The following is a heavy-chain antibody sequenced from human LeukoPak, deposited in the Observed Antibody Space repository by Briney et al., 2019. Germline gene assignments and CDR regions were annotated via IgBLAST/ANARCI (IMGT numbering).Heavy chain of an antibody. Sequence: GGSLRLSCAASGFTFSSNAMSWVRQAPGKGLEWVSAISASGASTYYADSVKGRFIISRDNSKNALYLQMNGLRAEDTAAYYCAKDEGPSVDGDYFDYWGQGTLVTVSS. CDR1: GFTFSSNA. V-gene: IGHV3-23*01. CDR2: ISASGAST. J-gene: IGHJ4*02. D-gene: IGHD3-10*01. CDR3: AKDEGPSVDGDYFDY.